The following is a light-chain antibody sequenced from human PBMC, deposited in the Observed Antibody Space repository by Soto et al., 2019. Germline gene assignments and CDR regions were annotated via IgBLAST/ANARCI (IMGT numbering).Light chain of an antibody. Sequence: EIVLTQSPGTLSLSPGERATLSCGASQSVGSSYLAWYQQKPGQAPRLLMYGASSRATGIPDRFSGSGSGTDFTLTISRLEPEDFGVYYCQQYGSSPYTFGQGTKLEIK. J-gene: IGKJ2*01. CDR1: QSVGSSY. CDR2: GAS. CDR3: QQYGSSPYT. V-gene: IGKV3-20*01.